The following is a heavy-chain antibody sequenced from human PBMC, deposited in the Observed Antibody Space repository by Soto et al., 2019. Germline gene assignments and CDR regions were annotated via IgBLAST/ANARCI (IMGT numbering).Heavy chain of an antibody. V-gene: IGHV4-39*01. J-gene: IGHJ5*02. CDR1: GGSISSSSYY. D-gene: IGHD3-22*01. Sequence: SETLSLTCTVSGGSISSSSYYWGWIRQPPGKGLEWIGSIYYSGSTYYNPSLKSRVTISVDTSKNQFSLKLSSVTAADTAVYYCARRDYYDSSGYYYGGWFDPWGQGTLVTVSS. CDR2: IYYSGST. CDR3: ARRDYYDSSGYYYGGWFDP.